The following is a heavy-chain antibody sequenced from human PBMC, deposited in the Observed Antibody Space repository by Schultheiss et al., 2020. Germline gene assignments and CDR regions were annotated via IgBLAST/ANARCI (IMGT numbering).Heavy chain of an antibody. CDR3: ARLLEYGDYVDDSWFDP. J-gene: IGHJ5*02. CDR1: GDTFNTYP. CDR2: IIPIFGTT. V-gene: IGHV1-69*06. Sequence: SVKVSCKASGDTFNTYPMNWVRQAPGQGLEWVGRIIPIFGTTVYAQKFQGRVTISADKSTSTAYMELSSLRSEDTAVYYCARLLEYGDYVDDSWFDPWGQGTLVTVSS. D-gene: IGHD4-17*01.